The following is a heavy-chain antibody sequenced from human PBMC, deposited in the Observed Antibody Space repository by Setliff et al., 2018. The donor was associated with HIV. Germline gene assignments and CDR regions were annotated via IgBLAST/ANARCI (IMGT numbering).Heavy chain of an antibody. J-gene: IGHJ3*02. CDR1: GGSMSTYY. CDR2: VYTSGST. V-gene: IGHV4-4*07. Sequence: SETLSLTCSVSGGSMSTYYWSWIRQPAGKRLEWIGRVYTSGSTIYNPSLRSRVTMSVDTSKSQFSLKLNSVAAADTAVYYCARRDYNFSGTFDIWGQGTMVTVSS. D-gene: IGHD3-3*01. CDR3: ARRDYNFSGTFDI.